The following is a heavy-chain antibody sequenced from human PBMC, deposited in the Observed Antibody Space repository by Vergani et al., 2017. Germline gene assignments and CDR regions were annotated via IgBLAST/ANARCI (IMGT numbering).Heavy chain of an antibody. V-gene: IGHV4-39*01. CDR1: GASIRSSNYY. CDR3: ARHSTVEWLVKLGWIDP. Sequence: QLQLQESGPGLVKPSATLSLTCSVSGASIRSSNYYWGWIRQPPGRGLEWMSSIYYSGSTYYNPSLNSRFTISVDTSKNQFSLKLSSVPAADTAVYFCARHSTVEWLVKLGWIDPWGQGILVTVSS. CDR2: IYYSGST. D-gene: IGHD6-19*01. J-gene: IGHJ5*02.